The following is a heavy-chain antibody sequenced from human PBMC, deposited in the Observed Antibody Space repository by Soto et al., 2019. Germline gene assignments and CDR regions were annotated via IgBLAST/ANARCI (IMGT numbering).Heavy chain of an antibody. CDR1: GYSFTSYW. CDR3: ASSPRGYCSSTSCRELGNYYGMDV. CDR2: IYPGDSDT. D-gene: IGHD2-2*01. J-gene: IGHJ6*02. Sequence: PGESLKISCKGSGYSFTSYWIGWVRQMPGKGLEWMGTIYPGDSDTNYSPSFQGHVTISADKSISTAYLQWSSLKASDTAMYYCASSPRGYCSSTSCRELGNYYGMDVWGQGTTVTVSS. V-gene: IGHV5-51*01.